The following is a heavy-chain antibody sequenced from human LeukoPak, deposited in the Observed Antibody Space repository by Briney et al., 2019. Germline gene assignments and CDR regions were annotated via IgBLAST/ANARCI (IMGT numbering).Heavy chain of an antibody. CDR1: GYTFTSYG. V-gene: IGHV1-18*01. Sequence: ASVTVSCKASGYTFTSYGISWVRQAPGQGLEWMGWISAYNGNTNYAQKFQGRVTMTRNTSISTAYMELSSLRSEDTAVYYCARGPYDFWSGYLLAHFWGDYYYGMDVWGQGTTVTVSS. CDR3: ARGPYDFWSGYLLAHFWGDYYYGMDV. D-gene: IGHD3-3*01. J-gene: IGHJ6*02. CDR2: ISAYNGNT.